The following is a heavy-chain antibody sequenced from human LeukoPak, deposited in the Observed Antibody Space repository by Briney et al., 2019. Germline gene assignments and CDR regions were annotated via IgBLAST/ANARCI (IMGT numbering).Heavy chain of an antibody. J-gene: IGHJ4*02. V-gene: IGHV3-66*01. CDR3: ATIDY. Sequence: GGSLRLSCAASGFTFRSYAMSWVRQAAGKGLEWVSVIYSGGSTYYADSVKGRFTISRDNSKNTLYLQMNSLRAEDTAVYYCATIDYWGQGTLVTVSS. CDR1: GFTFRSYA. CDR2: IYSGGST.